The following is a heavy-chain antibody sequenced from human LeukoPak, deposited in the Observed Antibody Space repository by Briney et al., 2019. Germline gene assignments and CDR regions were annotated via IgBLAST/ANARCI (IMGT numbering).Heavy chain of an antibody. CDR1: GFTFSSYS. V-gene: IGHV3-21*01. CDR2: ISSSSSYI. CDR3: ATIAAAGFWFDP. Sequence: PGGSLRLSCAASGFTFSSYSMKWVRQAPGKGLEWVSSISSSSSYIYYADSVKGRFTISRDNAKNSLYLQMNSLRAEDTAVYYCATIAAAGFWFDPWGQGTLVTVSS. J-gene: IGHJ5*02. D-gene: IGHD6-13*01.